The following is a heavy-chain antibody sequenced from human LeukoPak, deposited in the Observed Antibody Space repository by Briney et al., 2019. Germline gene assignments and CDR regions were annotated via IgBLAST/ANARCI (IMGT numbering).Heavy chain of an antibody. CDR2: VRYSGST. CDR1: GGSISSSGFY. D-gene: IGHD2-2*01. CDR3: ARHVPLVEPFDY. V-gene: IGHV4-39*01. J-gene: IGHJ4*02. Sequence: NPSGTLSLTCSVSGGSISSSGFYWGWIRQPPGKGLEWIANVRYSGSTYYNPSLKSRVTISVDTSKNQFSLKLSSVTAADTAVYYCARHVPLVEPFDYWGQGTLVTVSS.